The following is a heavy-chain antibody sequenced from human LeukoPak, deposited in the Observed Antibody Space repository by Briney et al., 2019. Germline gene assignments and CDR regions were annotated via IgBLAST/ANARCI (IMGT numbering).Heavy chain of an antibody. Sequence: GASVKVSCKASGYSFNDKYLHWVRQAPGQGLEWMGSINPNSGGTNYAQKFQGRVTMTTDTSMSTAYMELRSLRSNDTAVYYCARDGEEVLLWFGELLHLMPFDYWGQGTLVTVSS. CDR1: GYSFNDKY. J-gene: IGHJ4*02. D-gene: IGHD3-10*01. CDR2: INPNSGGT. V-gene: IGHV1-2*02. CDR3: ARDGEEVLLWFGELLHLMPFDY.